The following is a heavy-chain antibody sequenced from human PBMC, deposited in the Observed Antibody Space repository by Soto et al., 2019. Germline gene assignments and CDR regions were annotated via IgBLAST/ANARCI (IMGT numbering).Heavy chain of an antibody. CDR1: GFSFSNFA. CDR3: AKDDFTDRGEDYFDQ. D-gene: IGHD2-21*01. J-gene: IGHJ4*02. V-gene: IGHV3-23*01. Sequence: PGGSLRLSCAASGFSFSNFAMSWVRQAPGKGLEWVSGIGAGGDITFYADSVKGRFGISRDNSKNTVYLQVNSLRAEDTAVYFCAKDDFTDRGEDYFDQWGQGTLVTV. CDR2: IGAGGDIT.